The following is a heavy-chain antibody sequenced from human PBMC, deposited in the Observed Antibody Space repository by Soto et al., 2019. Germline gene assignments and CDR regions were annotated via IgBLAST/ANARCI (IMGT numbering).Heavy chain of an antibody. D-gene: IGHD3-22*01. V-gene: IGHV4-59*01. CDR2: IYYSGST. CDR3: GRVNTDYMDV. Sequence: SETLSLTCTVSGGSISSYYWSWIRQPPGRGLEWIGYIYYSGSTNYNPSLKSRVTISVDTSKNQFSLKLSSVTAADTAVYYCGRVNTDYMDVWGKGTTVTVSS. J-gene: IGHJ6*03. CDR1: GGSISSYY.